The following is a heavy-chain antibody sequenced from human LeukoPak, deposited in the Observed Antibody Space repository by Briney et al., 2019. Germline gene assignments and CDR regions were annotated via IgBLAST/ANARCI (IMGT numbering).Heavy chain of an antibody. D-gene: IGHD6-13*01. CDR3: ARGYRSSWQTSYYYYYMDV. Sequence: GASVKVSCKASGGTFSSYAISWVRQAPGQGLEWMGGIIPMFGTANYAQKFQGRVTITTDESTSTAYMELSSLRSEDTAVYYCARGYRSSWQTSYYYYYMDVWGKGTTVTVSS. CDR2: IIPMFGTA. CDR1: GGTFSSYA. J-gene: IGHJ6*03. V-gene: IGHV1-69*05.